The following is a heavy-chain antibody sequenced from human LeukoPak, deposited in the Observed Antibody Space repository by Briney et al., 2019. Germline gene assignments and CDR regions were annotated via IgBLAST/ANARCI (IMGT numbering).Heavy chain of an antibody. D-gene: IGHD1-1*01. CDR3: APTPEAYTSNWNV. CDR2: INPDSGFT. V-gene: IGHV1-2*02. CDR1: GYRFIDDY. Sequence: ASVKVSCKASGYRFIDDYMHWVRQAPGQGLEWMGWINPDSGFTNYAQKFQGRVTMTRDMSISTAYMEVSRLRSDDTAVYYCAPTPEAYTSNWNVWGQGTLVTVSS. J-gene: IGHJ4*02.